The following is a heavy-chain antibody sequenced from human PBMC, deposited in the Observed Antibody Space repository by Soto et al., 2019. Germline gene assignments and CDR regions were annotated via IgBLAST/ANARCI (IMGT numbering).Heavy chain of an antibody. CDR3: RGSSRYSTGL. D-gene: IGHD6-13*01. J-gene: IGHJ6*02. CDR2: IYGTGNT. Sequence: QLQLQESGPGLVKPSETLSLSCTVSGGSITSSFYWGWIRQPPGKGLEWIGSIYGTGNTYYNPSLKGRVTISADTSKNQFSLNLISVTAADTAVCYCRGSSRYSTGLWGQGATVTVSS. V-gene: IGHV4-39*01. CDR1: GGSITSSFY.